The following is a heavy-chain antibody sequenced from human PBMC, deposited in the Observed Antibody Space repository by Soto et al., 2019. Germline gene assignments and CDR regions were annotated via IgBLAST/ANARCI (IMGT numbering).Heavy chain of an antibody. D-gene: IGHD3-22*01. J-gene: IGHJ5*02. Sequence: PWETLSLTCAVYGGTFSGYYWSWIRQPPGKGLEWIGEINHSGSTNYNPSLKSRVTISVDTSKNQFSLKLSSVTAADTAVYYCARSIRVSNRFEPWGQGIRVTVPS. CDR1: GGTFSGYY. CDR2: INHSGST. CDR3: ARSIRVSNRFEP. V-gene: IGHV4-34*01.